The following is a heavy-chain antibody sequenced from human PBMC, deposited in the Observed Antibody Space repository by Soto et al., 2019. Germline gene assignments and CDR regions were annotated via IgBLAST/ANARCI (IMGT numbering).Heavy chain of an antibody. J-gene: IGHJ6*02. V-gene: IGHV1-69*01. CDR2: IIPIFGTA. CDR3: ASVYKNYYYYGMDV. Sequence: QVQLVQSGAEVKKPGSSVKVSCKASGGTFSSYAISWVRQAPGQGLEWMGGIIPIFGTANYAKKFQGRVTITADESTSTAYMELSSLSCEDTAVYYCASVYKNYYYYGMDVWGQGTTVTVSS. D-gene: IGHD1-1*01. CDR1: GGTFSSYA.